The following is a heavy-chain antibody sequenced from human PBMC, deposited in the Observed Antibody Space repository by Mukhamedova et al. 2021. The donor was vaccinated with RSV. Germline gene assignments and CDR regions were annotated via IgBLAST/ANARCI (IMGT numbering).Heavy chain of an antibody. J-gene: IGHJ4*02. D-gene: IGHD6-25*01. V-gene: IGHV1-3*01. Sequence: QGRVTITRDTSANTAYMELSSLTSEDTAVYYCARGEYSSGTSHTDWWGQGTLVTVSS. CDR3: ARGEYSSGTSHTDW.